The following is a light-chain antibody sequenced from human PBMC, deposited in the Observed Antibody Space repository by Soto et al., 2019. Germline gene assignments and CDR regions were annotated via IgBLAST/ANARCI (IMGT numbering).Light chain of an antibody. J-gene: IGKJ3*01. CDR3: RQYSNWPRGT. V-gene: IGKV3-15*01. CDR2: GAS. CDR1: QSITNN. Sequence: DIGMTQSPATLSVSPGQRATLSCRASQSITNNHVAWYQQKPGQAPRLLIYGASSSATGVPPRFSGSGSWTECTLIISSMQSEYFAFSSCRQYSNWPRGTLGRGTKLHIK.